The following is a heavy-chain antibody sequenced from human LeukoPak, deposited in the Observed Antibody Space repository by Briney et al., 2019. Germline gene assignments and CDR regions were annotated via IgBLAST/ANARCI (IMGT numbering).Heavy chain of an antibody. CDR1: GGSISSRSYN. Sequence: SETLSLTCAVSGGSISSRSYNWGWIRQPPGKGVEWIGSIYYSGSTYYNPSLKSRVTISVDTSKKQLSLKLSSVTAADTAVYYCVRLTLDGAGSHNFCDPWGQGTLVTVSS. V-gene: IGHV4-39*01. D-gene: IGHD1-26*01. CDR2: IYYSGST. CDR3: VRLTLDGAGSHNFCDP. J-gene: IGHJ5*02.